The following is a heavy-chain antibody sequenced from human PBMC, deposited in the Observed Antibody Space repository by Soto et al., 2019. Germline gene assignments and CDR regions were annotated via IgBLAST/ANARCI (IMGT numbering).Heavy chain of an antibody. Sequence: SETLSLTCTVAGGSISSSSYYWGWIRQPPGKGLEWIGSIYYSGSTYYNPSLKSRVTISVDTSKNQFSLKLSSVTAADTAVYYCARQRYRNYGMDVWGQGPRSPSP. D-gene: IGHD5-18*01. CDR2: IYYSGST. J-gene: IGHJ6*02. CDR1: GGSISSSSYY. CDR3: ARQRYRNYGMDV. V-gene: IGHV4-39*01.